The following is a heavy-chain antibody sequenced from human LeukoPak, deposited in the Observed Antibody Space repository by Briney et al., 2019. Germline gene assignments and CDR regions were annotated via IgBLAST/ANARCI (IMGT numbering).Heavy chain of an antibody. J-gene: IGHJ4*02. Sequence: GASVKVSYKASGYTFTGYYMHWVRQAPGQGLEWMGWINPNSGGTNYAQKFQGRVTMTRDTSISTAYMELSRLRSDDTAVYYCARDDSGYGVFDYWGQGTLVTVSS. D-gene: IGHD5-12*01. CDR2: INPNSGGT. CDR3: ARDDSGYGVFDY. V-gene: IGHV1-2*02. CDR1: GYTFTGYY.